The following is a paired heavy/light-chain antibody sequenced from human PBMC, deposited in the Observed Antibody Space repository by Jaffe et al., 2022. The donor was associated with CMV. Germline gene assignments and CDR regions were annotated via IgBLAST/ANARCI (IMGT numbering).Light chain of an antibody. V-gene: IGLV2-11*01. J-gene: IGLJ1*01. CDR1: SRDVGGYNY. CDR2: DVT. Sequence: QSALTQPRSVSGSPGQSVTISCTGTSRDVGGYNYVSWYQQHPGNAPKLMIYDVTERPSGVPDRFSGSKSGNTASLTVSGLQAEDEADYYCCSYAGTYTPYVFGTGTKVTVL. CDR3: CSYAGTYTPYV.
Heavy chain of an antibody. CDR2: IWSDEKNK. CDR1: GFTFSSYA. D-gene: IGHD6-19*01. CDR3: AREKSGGWYYDY. J-gene: IGHJ4*02. V-gene: IGHV3-33*01. Sequence: QVQVVESGGDVVQPGRSLRLSCAASGFTFSSYAMHWVRQAPGKGLEWVAIIWSDEKNKYYADSVKGRFTISRDNSKNTLYLQMNSLRAEDTAVYYCAREKSGGWYYDYWGQGTLVTVSS.